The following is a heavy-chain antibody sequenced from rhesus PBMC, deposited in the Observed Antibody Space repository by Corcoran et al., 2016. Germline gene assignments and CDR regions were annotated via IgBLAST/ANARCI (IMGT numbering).Heavy chain of an antibody. CDR1: GGSISSNY. J-gene: IGHJ4*01. Sequence: QLQLQESGPGLVKPSETLSLTCAVSGGSISSNYWSWIRQPPGKGLEWIGLISGSGWSTDYNPSLMSRFTMSTDTSKNQFSLKLSSVTAADTAVYYCARVRGVRGVYYFDYWGQVVLVTVSS. CDR3: ARVRGVRGVYYFDY. D-gene: IGHD3-9*01. V-gene: IGHV4-173*01. CDR2: ISGSGWST.